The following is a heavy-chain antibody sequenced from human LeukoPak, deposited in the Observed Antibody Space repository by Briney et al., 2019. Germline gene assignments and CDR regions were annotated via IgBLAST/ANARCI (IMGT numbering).Heavy chain of an antibody. D-gene: IGHD1-14*01. Sequence: SETLSLTCTVSGGSISSYYWSWIRQPPGKGLEWIGYIYYSGSTYYNPSLKSRVTISVDTSKNQFSLKLSSVTAADTAVYYCARDSALSAGFDYWGQGTLVTVSS. CDR3: ARDSALSAGFDY. J-gene: IGHJ4*02. V-gene: IGHV4-59*12. CDR1: GGSISSYY. CDR2: IYYSGST.